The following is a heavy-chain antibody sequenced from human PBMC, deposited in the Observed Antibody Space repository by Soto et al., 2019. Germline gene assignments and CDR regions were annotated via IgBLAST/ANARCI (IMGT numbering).Heavy chain of an antibody. D-gene: IGHD5-12*01. CDR2: IYYSGST. J-gene: IGHJ4*02. CDR3: ARFKAGYSGYDYFSY. Sequence: QVQLQESGPGLVKPSETLSLTCTVSGGSISSYYWSWIRQPPGKGLEWIGYIYYSGSTNYNPSLKSRVTISVDTSKNQFSLKLSSVTAADTAVYYCARFKAGYSGYDYFSYWGQGTLVTVSS. CDR1: GGSISSYY. V-gene: IGHV4-59*01.